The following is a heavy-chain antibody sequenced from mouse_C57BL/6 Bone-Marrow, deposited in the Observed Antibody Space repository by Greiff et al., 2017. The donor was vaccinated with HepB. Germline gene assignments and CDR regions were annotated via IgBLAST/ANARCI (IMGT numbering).Heavy chain of an antibody. CDR3: ARGSSGYRFAY. CDR2: IYPGSGGT. Sequence: QVQLQQSGAELVRPGTSVKVSCKASGYAFTNYLIEWVKQRPGQGLEWIGVIYPGSGGTNYNEKFKGKATLTADKSSSTAYMQLSSLTSEDSAVYFCARGSSGYRFAYWGQGTLVTVSA. J-gene: IGHJ3*01. D-gene: IGHD3-2*02. CDR1: GYAFTNYL. V-gene: IGHV1-54*01.